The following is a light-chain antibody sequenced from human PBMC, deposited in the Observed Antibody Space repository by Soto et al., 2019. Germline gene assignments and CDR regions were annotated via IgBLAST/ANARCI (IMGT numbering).Light chain of an antibody. CDR2: GIS. Sequence: IVLTQSPGTLSLSPGERATLFCRASQSVTSNYFAWYQQKPGQAPRLLIYGISDRATGIPDRFSGSGSGTDFTLTISRLEPEDFAVYYCEQHGSSPRTFGQGTKVEIK. CDR1: QSVTSNY. J-gene: IGKJ1*01. CDR3: EQHGSSPRT. V-gene: IGKV3-20*01.